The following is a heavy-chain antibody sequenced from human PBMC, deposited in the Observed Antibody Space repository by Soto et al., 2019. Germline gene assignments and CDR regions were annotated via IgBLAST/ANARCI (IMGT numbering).Heavy chain of an antibody. CDR3: ARHLTYRLDV. CDR1: GFTFSRSW. D-gene: IGHD3-9*01. Sequence: HPGGSLRLSCAASGFTFSRSWMHWVRQAPGKGLEWVSHINSGGSRTRYADSVKDRFTISRDNARNTLNVQVNSLRAEDTAVYYCARHLTYRLDVWGQGTTATVSS. V-gene: IGHV3-74*01. J-gene: IGHJ6*02. CDR2: INSGGSRT.